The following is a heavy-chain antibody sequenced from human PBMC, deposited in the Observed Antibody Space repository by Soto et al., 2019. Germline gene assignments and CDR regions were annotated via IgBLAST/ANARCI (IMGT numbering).Heavy chain of an antibody. CDR3: AIEGGLIEPAASDY. D-gene: IGHD2-2*01. J-gene: IGHJ4*02. CDR1: RGTFTRYT. Sequence: SVKVSCKASRGTFTRYTITWVRQAPGQGLEWMGRIIPILGITNYAQKFQGRVTITADKSTSTASMELSSLRSEDTAVYYCAIEGGLIEPAASDYWGQGTLVTVSS. V-gene: IGHV1-69*04. CDR2: IIPILGIT.